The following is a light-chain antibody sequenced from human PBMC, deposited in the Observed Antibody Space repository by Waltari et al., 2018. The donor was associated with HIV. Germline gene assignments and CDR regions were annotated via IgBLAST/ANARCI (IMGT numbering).Light chain of an antibody. Sequence: QSALTQPPSASGSPGQSVTISCTGTGSDIGTYNYVSWYQQHPGQAPKLMIYEVNKRPSGVPDRFSGAKSGSMASLTVSGLQDDDEADYYCSSYAGRDSRLVFGGGTKLTVL. CDR1: GSDIGTYNY. CDR3: SSYAGRDSRLV. V-gene: IGLV2-8*01. J-gene: IGLJ2*01. CDR2: EVN.